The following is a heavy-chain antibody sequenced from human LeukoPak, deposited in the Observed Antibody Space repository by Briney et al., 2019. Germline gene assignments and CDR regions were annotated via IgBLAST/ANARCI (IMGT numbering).Heavy chain of an antibody. J-gene: IGHJ4*02. CDR2: IWYDGSNK. CDR3: ARDSGRGCSYGCDY. CDR1: GFTFSSYG. D-gene: IGHD5-18*01. V-gene: IGHV3-33*01. Sequence: GGSLRLSCAASGFTFSSYGMHWVRQAPGKGLEWVAVIWYDGSNKYYADSVKGRLTISRDNSKNTLYLQMNSLRAEDTAVYYCARDSGRGCSYGCDYWGQGTLVTVSS.